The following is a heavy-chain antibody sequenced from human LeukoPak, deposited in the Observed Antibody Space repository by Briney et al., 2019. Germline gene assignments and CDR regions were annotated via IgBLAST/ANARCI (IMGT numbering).Heavy chain of an antibody. Sequence: PGESLRLSCTASGFTFGDYAMTWVRQPPGKGLEWVGFISSKAYGGTTEYAASVKGRFTISRDDSKSIAYLQVNSLKTEDTAVYYCTRMIYCSGGSCSFDYWGQGTLVTVSS. J-gene: IGHJ4*02. CDR2: ISSKAYGGTT. CDR1: GFTFGDYA. V-gene: IGHV3-49*04. CDR3: TRMIYCSGGSCSFDY. D-gene: IGHD2-15*01.